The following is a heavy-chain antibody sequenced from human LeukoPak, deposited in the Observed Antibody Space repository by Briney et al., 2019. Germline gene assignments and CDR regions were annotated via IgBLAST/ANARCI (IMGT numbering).Heavy chain of an antibody. CDR1: GHTFTSYG. J-gene: IGHJ3*02. V-gene: IGHV1-18*01. D-gene: IGHD3-16*02. CDR2: TSAYNGNT. Sequence: GASVTVSCKASGHTFTSYGISWVRQAPGQGLEWMGWTSAYNGNTNYAQKLQGRVTMTTDTSTSTAYMELRSLRSDDTAVYYCAREDLNRGAFDIWGQGTMVTVSS. CDR3: AREDLNRGAFDI.